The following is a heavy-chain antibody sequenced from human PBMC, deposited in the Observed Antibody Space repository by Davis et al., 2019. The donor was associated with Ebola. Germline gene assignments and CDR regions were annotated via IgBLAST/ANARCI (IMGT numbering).Heavy chain of an antibody. V-gene: IGHV1-18*01. J-gene: IGHJ6*02. CDR1: GYTFTSYG. D-gene: IGHD3-10*01. CDR3: ARDGIGAGSYYYYGMDV. CDR2: ISAYNGNT. Sequence: ASVKVSCKASGYTFTSYGISWARQAPGQGLEWMGWISAYNGNTNYAQKLQGRVTMTTDTSTSTAYMELRSLRSDDTAVYYCARDGIGAGSYYYYGMDVWGQGTTVTVSS.